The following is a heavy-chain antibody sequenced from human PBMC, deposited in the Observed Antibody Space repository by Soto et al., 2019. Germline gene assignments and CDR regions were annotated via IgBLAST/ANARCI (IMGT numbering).Heavy chain of an antibody. CDR2: IWYDGSNK. J-gene: IGHJ5*02. Sequence: GGSLRLSCAASGFTFSSYGMHWVLQAPGKGLEWVAVIWYDGSNKYYADSVKGRFTISRDNSKNTLYLQMNSLRAEDTAVYYCARETLLRTYNWFDPWGQGTLVTVSS. CDR3: ARETLLRTYNWFDP. CDR1: GFTFSSYG. V-gene: IGHV3-33*01.